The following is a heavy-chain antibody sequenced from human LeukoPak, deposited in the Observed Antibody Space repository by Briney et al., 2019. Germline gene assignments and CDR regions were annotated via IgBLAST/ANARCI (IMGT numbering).Heavy chain of an antibody. CDR1: GSGFTSDW. V-gene: IGHV5-51*01. J-gene: IGHJ4*02. Sequence: GESMQISCKGSGSGFTSDWIGWVRPMPGKGLEERVVIYHGGCDTRYSPSLKGRVTISADKSISTAYLQWSSLKAADTAVYYCARQRSFGRFDYWGQGTLVTVSS. CDR2: IYHGGCDT. D-gene: IGHD3/OR15-3a*01. CDR3: ARQRSFGRFDY.